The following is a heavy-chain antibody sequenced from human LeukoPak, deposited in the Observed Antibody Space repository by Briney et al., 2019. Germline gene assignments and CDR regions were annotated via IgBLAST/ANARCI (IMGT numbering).Heavy chain of an antibody. CDR2: IRYDGSNK. CDR3: AKASSSWFRAFDI. V-gene: IGHV3-30*02. D-gene: IGHD6-13*01. CDR1: GFTFSSYG. J-gene: IGHJ3*02. Sequence: GGSLRLSCAASGFTFSSYGMHWVRQAPGKGLEWVAFIRYDGSNKYYADSVKGRFTISRDNSKNTLYLQMNSLRAEDTAVYYCAKASSSWFRAFDIWGQGTMVTVSS.